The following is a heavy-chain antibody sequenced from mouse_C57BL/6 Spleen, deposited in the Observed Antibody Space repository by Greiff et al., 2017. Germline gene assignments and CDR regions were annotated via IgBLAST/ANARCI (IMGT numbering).Heavy chain of an antibody. CDR3: ARGGDYVSYYFDY. CDR2: IYPGDGVT. CDR1: GYAFSSYS. D-gene: IGHD2-13*01. Sequence: VQLQQSGAELVQPGASVKISCKASGYAFSSYSMYWVKQSPGKGLEWVGQIYPGDGVTNYHGKFKGKGTLTGDKASNTAYMQLSRLTSEDSAVYYCARGGDYVSYYFDYWGQGTTLTVSS. J-gene: IGHJ2*01. V-gene: IGHV1-80*01.